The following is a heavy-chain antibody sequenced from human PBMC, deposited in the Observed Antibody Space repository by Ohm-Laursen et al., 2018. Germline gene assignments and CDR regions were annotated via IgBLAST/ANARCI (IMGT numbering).Heavy chain of an antibody. CDR1: GYSFTSYW. J-gene: IGHJ3*02. Sequence: GESLKISCQGSGYSFTSYWLGWVRPMPGKGLERMGIIYPGDSDTRYSPSFQGQVPISADKSISTAYLQWSSLKASDTAMYYCARLADYYDSSGSSSHAFDIWGQGTMVTVSS. V-gene: IGHV5-51*01. CDR2: IYPGDSDT. D-gene: IGHD3-22*01. CDR3: ARLADYYDSSGSSSHAFDI.